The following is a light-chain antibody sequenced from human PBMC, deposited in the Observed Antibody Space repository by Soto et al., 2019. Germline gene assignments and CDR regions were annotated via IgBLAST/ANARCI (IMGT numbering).Light chain of an antibody. Sequence: DIQMTQSPSTLSASVGDRVTITCRASQSISSWLAWYQQKPGKAPKLLIYAASSLQSGVPSRFSGSGSGTEFTLTISSLQPEDFATYYCQQSYSSPPWTFGQGTKVDIK. CDR2: AAS. J-gene: IGKJ1*01. CDR1: QSISSW. V-gene: IGKV1-39*01. CDR3: QQSYSSPPWT.